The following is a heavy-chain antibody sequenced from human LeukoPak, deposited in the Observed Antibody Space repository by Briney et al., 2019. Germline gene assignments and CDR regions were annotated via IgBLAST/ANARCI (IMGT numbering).Heavy chain of an antibody. CDR1: GFTFSNYW. D-gene: IGHD5-12*01. CDR2: INSNGSST. V-gene: IGHV3-74*01. CDR3: AKGGATICDN. J-gene: IGHJ4*02. Sequence: GGSLRLSCAASGFTFSNYWMHWVRQAPGKGLVWVSRINSNGSSTNYADPVKGRFTISRDNAKSTLYLQMSSLRAEDTAVYYCAKGGATICDNWGQGTLVTVSS.